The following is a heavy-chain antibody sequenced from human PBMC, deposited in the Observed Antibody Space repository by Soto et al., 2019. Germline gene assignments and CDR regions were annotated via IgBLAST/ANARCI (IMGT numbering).Heavy chain of an antibody. V-gene: IGHV1-58*01. D-gene: IGHD3-22*01. CDR3: AAEGYYYDSSGYYQNNDY. J-gene: IGHJ4*02. Sequence: SVKVSCKASGFTFTSSAVQRGRRARGQSLEWIGWIVVGSGNTNYAQKLQERVTINRDRSTSTAYMELSSLRSEDTAVYYCAAEGYYYDSSGYYQNNDYWGQGTLVTVSS. CDR2: IVVGSGNT. CDR1: GFTFTSSA.